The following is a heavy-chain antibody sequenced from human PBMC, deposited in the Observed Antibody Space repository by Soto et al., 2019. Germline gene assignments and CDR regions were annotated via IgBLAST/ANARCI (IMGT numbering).Heavy chain of an antibody. J-gene: IGHJ5*02. CDR2: IYYSGST. CDR1: GGSISSYY. V-gene: IGHV4-59*08. Sequence: SETLSLTCTVSGGSISSYYWSWIRQPPGKGQEWIGYIYYSGSTNYNPSLKSRVTISVDTSKNQFSLKLISVTAADTAVYYCARHPGISGYDLVPSFNWCDPWGQGTLVTVSS. CDR3: ARHPGISGYDLVPSFNWCDP. D-gene: IGHD5-12*01.